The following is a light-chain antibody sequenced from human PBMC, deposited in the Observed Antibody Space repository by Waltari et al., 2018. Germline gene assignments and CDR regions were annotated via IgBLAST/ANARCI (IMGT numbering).Light chain of an antibody. V-gene: IGKV4-1*01. Sequence: DIVMTQSPDSLSVSLGERVTITCKSSQSLLYNSNDKNYLAWYQQKPGQPPKLLFYWASTRHSGVPDRFSGSGSATDFTLTTSGLQAEDVAVYYCQQYYSRRTFGQGTRVEIK. J-gene: IGKJ1*01. CDR1: QSLLYNSNDKNY. CDR3: QQYYSRRT. CDR2: WAS.